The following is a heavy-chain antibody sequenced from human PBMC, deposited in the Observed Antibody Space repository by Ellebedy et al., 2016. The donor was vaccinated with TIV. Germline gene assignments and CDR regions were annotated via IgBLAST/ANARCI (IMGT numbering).Heavy chain of an antibody. CDR3: AVLDIVVVPAAAGFVD. V-gene: IGHV4-34*01. Sequence: SETLSLXXAVYGGSFSGYYWSWIRQPPGKGLEWIGEINHSGSTNYNPSLKSRVTISVDTSKNQFSLKLSSVTAADTAVYYCAVLDIVVVPAAAGFVDWGQGTLVTVSS. CDR1: GGSFSGYY. CDR2: INHSGST. D-gene: IGHD2-2*01. J-gene: IGHJ4*02.